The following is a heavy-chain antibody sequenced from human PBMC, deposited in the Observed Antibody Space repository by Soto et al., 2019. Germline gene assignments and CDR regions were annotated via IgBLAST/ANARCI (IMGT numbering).Heavy chain of an antibody. CDR3: ARGDFMGYYYGMDV. V-gene: IGHV1-2*04. CDR1: GYTFTGYY. D-gene: IGHD3-3*01. Sequence: VASVKVSCKASGYTFTGYYMHWVRQAPGQGLEWMGWINPNSGGTNYAQKFQGWVTMTRDTSISTAYMELSRLRSDDTAVYYCARGDFMGYYYGMDVWGQGTTVTVSS. J-gene: IGHJ6*02. CDR2: INPNSGGT.